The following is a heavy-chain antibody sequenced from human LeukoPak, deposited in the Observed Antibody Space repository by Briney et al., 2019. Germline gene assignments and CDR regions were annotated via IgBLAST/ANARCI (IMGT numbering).Heavy chain of an antibody. V-gene: IGHV4-31*03. Sequence: SETLSLTCTVSGGSISSGGYYWSWIRQHPGKGLEWIGYIYYSGSTYYSPSLKSRVTISVDTSKNQFSLKLSSVAAADTAVYYCARENARYYYDSSGYCGPFDYWGQGTLVTVFS. D-gene: IGHD3-22*01. J-gene: IGHJ4*02. CDR2: IYYSGST. CDR1: GGSISSGGYY. CDR3: ARENARYYYDSSGYCGPFDY.